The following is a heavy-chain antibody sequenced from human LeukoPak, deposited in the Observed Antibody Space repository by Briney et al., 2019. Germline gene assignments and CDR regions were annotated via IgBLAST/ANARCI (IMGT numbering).Heavy chain of an antibody. CDR1: GFTFTAYY. D-gene: IGHD3-10*01. V-gene: IGHV1-2*02. CDR2: INPNSGGT. J-gene: IGHJ4*02. Sequence: GGSLRLSCAASGFTFTAYYMHWVRQAPGQGLEWMGWINPNSGGTNSSQKFQDRVTLTRDTSISTAYMELGSLRSDDTAIYYCARAYGSGSSYHPDYWGQGTLVTVSS. CDR3: ARAYGSGSSYHPDY.